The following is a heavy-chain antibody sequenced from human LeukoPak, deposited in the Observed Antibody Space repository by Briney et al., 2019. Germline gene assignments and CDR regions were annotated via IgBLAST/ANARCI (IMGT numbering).Heavy chain of an antibody. CDR3: ARGVRNIDY. CDR2: INHSGST. Sequence: SETLSLTCTVSGGSVSSGSYYWSWIRQPPGKGLEWIGEINHSGSTNYNPSLKSRVTISVDTSKNQFSLKLSSVTAADTAVYYCARGVRNIDYWGQGTLVTVSS. V-gene: IGHV4-39*07. CDR1: GGSVSSGSYY. D-gene: IGHD1-1*01. J-gene: IGHJ4*02.